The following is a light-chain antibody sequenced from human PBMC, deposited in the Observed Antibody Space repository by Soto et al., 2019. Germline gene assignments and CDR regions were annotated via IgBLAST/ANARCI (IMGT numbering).Light chain of an antibody. Sequence: SYELTQPPSVSVSPGQTASIPCSGHKLGDKYACWYQQKPGQSPVLVIYQDDKRPSGIPERFSGSKSGNTASLTISGLQAEDEANYYCSSYRSTSVYVFGTGTKVTVL. V-gene: IGLV3-1*01. CDR1: KLGDKY. CDR2: QDD. J-gene: IGLJ1*01. CDR3: SSYRSTSVYV.